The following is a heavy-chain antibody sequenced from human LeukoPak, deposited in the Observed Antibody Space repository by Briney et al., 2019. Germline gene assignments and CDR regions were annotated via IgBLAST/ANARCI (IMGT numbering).Heavy chain of an antibody. CDR3: ARNWDYYGSGSYYNGGAFDI. V-gene: IGHV3-21*01. J-gene: IGHJ3*02. D-gene: IGHD3-10*01. CDR2: ISRSISYI. Sequence: GGSLRLSCAASGFNFSRHSMNWVRQAPGKGLEWVSYISRSISYIYYADSVKGRFTISRDNAKNSLYLQMNSLRAEDTAVYYCARNWDYYGSGSYYNGGAFDIWGQGTMVTVSS. CDR1: GFNFSRHS.